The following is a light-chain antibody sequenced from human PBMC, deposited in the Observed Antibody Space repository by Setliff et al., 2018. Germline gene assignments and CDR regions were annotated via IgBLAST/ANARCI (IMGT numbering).Light chain of an antibody. CDR1: SSDIGGYNY. Sequence: QSVLTQPASVSGSPGQSITISCTGTSSDIGGYNYVSWHQQHPGKAPKFMIYEVSNRPSGVSNRFSGSKSGNTASLTISGLQAEDEADYYCSSYTSSGTDVFGSGTKVTVL. CDR2: EVS. J-gene: IGLJ1*01. V-gene: IGLV2-14*01. CDR3: SSYTSSGTDV.